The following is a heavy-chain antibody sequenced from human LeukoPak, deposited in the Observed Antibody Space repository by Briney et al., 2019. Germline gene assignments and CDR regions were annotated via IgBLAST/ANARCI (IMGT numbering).Heavy chain of an antibody. V-gene: IGHV4-4*07. D-gene: IGHD3-3*01. J-gene: IGHJ5*02. CDR1: GGSISAYY. CDR2: IYTSGSA. Sequence: SETLSLTCTVSGGSISAYYWNWIRQPPGKGLEWIGRIYTSGSANYNPSLKSRVTMSVDTSKNQFSLRLSSVTAADTAVYYCARGHYYVFYCGYKQGRFDHWGQGTLVTVSS. CDR3: ARGHYYVFYCGYKQGRFDH.